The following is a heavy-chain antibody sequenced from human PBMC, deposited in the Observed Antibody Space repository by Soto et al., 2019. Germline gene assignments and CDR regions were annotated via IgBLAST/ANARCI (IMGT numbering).Heavy chain of an antibody. CDR1: GGSISGSY. Sequence: PSETLSLTCSASGGSISGSYWSWIRQSPGKGLEWLGYVYYTGSTNYSPSLRSRVSISVDTSKNEFSLRLSSVTAADTAVYFCARSVAVPGAHIDYWGQGTKVTVYS. CDR3: ARSVAVPGAHIDY. D-gene: IGHD6-19*01. CDR2: VYYTGST. V-gene: IGHV4-59*01. J-gene: IGHJ4*02.